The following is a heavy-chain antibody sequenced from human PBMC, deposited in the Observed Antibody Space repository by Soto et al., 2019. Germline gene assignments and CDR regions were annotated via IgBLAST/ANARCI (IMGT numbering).Heavy chain of an antibody. D-gene: IGHD2-2*01. CDR3: ARGIVVASTNPYYYYYYMDV. CDR1: GYTFTSYD. J-gene: IGHJ6*03. Sequence: GASVKVSCKASGYTFTSYDINWVRQATGQGLEWMGWMNPNSGNTGYAQKFQGRVTMTRNTSISTAYMELSSLRSEDTAVYYCARGIVVASTNPYYYYYYMDVWGKGTTVTVS. V-gene: IGHV1-8*01. CDR2: MNPNSGNT.